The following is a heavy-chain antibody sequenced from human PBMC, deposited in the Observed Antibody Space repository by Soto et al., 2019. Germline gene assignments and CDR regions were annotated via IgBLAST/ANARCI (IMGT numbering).Heavy chain of an antibody. V-gene: IGHV3-9*01. J-gene: IGHJ3*02. CDR1: GFTFDDYA. CDR3: AKSKGDLEILKTTGTTFWVLFHI. Sequence: DVPLVESGGGLVQPGRSLRLSCAASGFTFDDYAMHWVRQVPGKGPEWVSGISWNSGSRGYAESVWGRFTISRDNAKNSLYLQMNSLRAEDTAVYYCAKSKGDLEILKTTGTTFWVLFHIWGQGTMVTVSS. CDR2: ISWNSGSR. D-gene: IGHD4-17*01.